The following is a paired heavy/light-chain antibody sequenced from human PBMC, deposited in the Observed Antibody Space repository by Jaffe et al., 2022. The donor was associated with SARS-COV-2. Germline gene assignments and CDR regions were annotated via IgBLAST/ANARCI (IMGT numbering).Light chain of an antibody. CDR2: AAS. J-gene: IGKJ4*01. Sequence: DIQMTQSPSSVSASVGDRVTITCRASQGISSWLAWYQQKPGKAPKLLIYAASSLQSGVPSRFSGSGSGTDFTLTISSLQPEDFATYYCQQANSFPPTFGGGTKLQIK. CDR1: QGISSW. CDR3: QQANSFPPT. V-gene: IGKV1D-12*01.
Heavy chain of an antibody. CDR3: ARHGYCSSTTCYADLNYFYYMDV. CDR1: GYSFTTYW. CDR2: MYPGDSDT. J-gene: IGHJ6*03. V-gene: IGHV5-51*01. D-gene: IGHD2-2*03. Sequence: EVQLVQSGAEVKKPGESLRISCKGSGYSFTTYWIGWVRQMPGKGLEWIGIMYPGDSDTRYSPSFQGQVTISADKSISTAYLQWSSLKASDTAMYYCARHGYCSSTTCYADLNYFYYMDVWGKGTTVTVSS.